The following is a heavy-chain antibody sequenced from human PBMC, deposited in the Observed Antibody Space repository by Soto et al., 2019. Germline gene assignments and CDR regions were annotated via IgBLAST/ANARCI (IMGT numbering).Heavy chain of an antibody. Sequence: QVQLVESGGGVVQPGRSLRLSCAASGFTFSSYAMHWVRQAPGKGLEWVAVISYDGSNKYYADSVKGRFTISRDNSKNTLYLQMNSLRAEDTAVYYCARDIGYCSGGSCYSPDYWGQGTLVTVSS. CDR2: ISYDGSNK. CDR1: GFTFSSYA. D-gene: IGHD2-15*01. J-gene: IGHJ4*02. CDR3: ARDIGYCSGGSCYSPDY. V-gene: IGHV3-30-3*01.